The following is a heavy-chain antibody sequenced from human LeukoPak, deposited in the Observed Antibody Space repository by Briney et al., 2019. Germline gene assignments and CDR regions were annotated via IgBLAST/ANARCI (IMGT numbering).Heavy chain of an antibody. V-gene: IGHV3-72*01. D-gene: IGHD3-16*01. CDR3: TRDGGDSINTAFDI. Sequence: EGSLRRSCAASGFTFSDYILDWVRQAPGKGLEWVGRIRRGSNSYTTEYAASVKARFIISRDDSQNSLFLHMYSLKTEDTAVYYCTRDGGDSINTAFDIWGRGTMVTVSS. CDR1: GFTFSDYI. CDR2: IRRGSNSYTT. J-gene: IGHJ3*02.